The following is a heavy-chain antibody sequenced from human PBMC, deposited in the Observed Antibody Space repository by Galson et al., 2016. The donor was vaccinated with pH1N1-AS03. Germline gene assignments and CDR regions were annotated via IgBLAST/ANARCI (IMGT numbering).Heavy chain of an antibody. CDR3: AKDSGRLTHYYYGMDV. D-gene: IGHD2-15*01. V-gene: IGHV3-9*01. CDR1: GFIFDNYA. Sequence: SLRLSCAASGFIFDNYAMHWVRQAPGKGLEGVSGISWKSGYIAYADSVKGRFTISRDNAKNALHLQMNSLRPEDTGLYYCAKDSGRLTHYYYGMDVWGQGTPVTVSS. CDR2: ISWKSGYI. J-gene: IGHJ6*02.